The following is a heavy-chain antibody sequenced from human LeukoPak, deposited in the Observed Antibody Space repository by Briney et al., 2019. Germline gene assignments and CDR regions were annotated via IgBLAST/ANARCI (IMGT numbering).Heavy chain of an antibody. CDR3: VRVSPYHFGLDS. CDR2: INPNSGDT. V-gene: IGHV1-2*02. J-gene: IGHJ4*02. Sequence: ASVKVSCKTSGYTFTGFYLHWVRQAPGQGLEWMGWINPNSGDTKYSQKFQGRVTMTGDSSISTGYMELSSLRSDDTAVNFCVRVSPYHFGLDSWGQGALVTVSS. CDR1: GYTFTGFY. D-gene: IGHD3-3*01.